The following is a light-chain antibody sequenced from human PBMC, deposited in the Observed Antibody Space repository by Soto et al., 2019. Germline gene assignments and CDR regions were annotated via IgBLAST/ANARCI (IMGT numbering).Light chain of an antibody. CDR1: SSNIGSNT. Sequence: QSVLTQPPSASGTPGQRVTISCSGSSSNIGSNTVNWYQQLPRTAPKLLIYTNNQRPSGVPDRFSGSKSGTSASLAISGLQYEDEADYYCAAWDDSLNVVFGGGTKLTVL. V-gene: IGLV1-44*01. CDR2: TNN. J-gene: IGLJ2*01. CDR3: AAWDDSLNVV.